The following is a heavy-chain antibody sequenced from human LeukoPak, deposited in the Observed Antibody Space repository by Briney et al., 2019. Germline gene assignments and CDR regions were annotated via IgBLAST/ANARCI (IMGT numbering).Heavy chain of an antibody. CDR2: IIPIFGTA. J-gene: IGHJ4*02. V-gene: IGHV1-69*05. Sequence: ASVKVSCKASGGTFSSYAISWVRQAPGQGLEWMGRIIPIFGTANYAQKFQGRVTITTDESTSTAYMELSSLRSEDTAVYYCARGSISGSYSQFDYWGQGTLVTVSS. CDR1: GGTFSSYA. D-gene: IGHD1-26*01. CDR3: ARGSISGSYSQFDY.